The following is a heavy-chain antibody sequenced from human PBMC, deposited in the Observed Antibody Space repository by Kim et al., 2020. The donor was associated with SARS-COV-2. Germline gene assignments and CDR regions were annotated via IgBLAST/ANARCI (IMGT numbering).Heavy chain of an antibody. CDR2: ISYEGGTK. J-gene: IGHJ2*01. D-gene: IGHD6-19*01. Sequence: GGSLRLSCAASGFPFTDYGFLWVRQAPGKGLEWVALISYEGGTKYNSDAVKGRFTISRDNSESTSYLQMNSLGPEDTATYFCAREPDKSGWQKDWYFDLWGRGTLVTVSS. V-gene: IGHV3-30*03. CDR1: GFPFTDYG. CDR3: AREPDKSGWQKDWYFDL.